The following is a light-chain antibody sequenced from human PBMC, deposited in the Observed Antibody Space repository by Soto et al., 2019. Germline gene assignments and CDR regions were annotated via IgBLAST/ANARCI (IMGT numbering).Light chain of an antibody. Sequence: EIVLTQSPGTLSLSPGEGATLSCRASQSVSSNYLAWYQQKPGQAPRLLIYGASSRATGIPDRFSGSGSGTDFILTISRLEPKDFAVFYCQQYGSSPWTFGQGTKVDIK. CDR3: QQYGSSPWT. J-gene: IGKJ1*01. V-gene: IGKV3-20*01. CDR1: QSVSSNY. CDR2: GAS.